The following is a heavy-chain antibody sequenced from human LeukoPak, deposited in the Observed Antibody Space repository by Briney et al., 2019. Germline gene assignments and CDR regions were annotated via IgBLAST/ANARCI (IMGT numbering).Heavy chain of an antibody. V-gene: IGHV3-30-3*02. D-gene: IGHD2-2*01. Sequence: GGSLRLSCAASGFTFNNYPMHWVRQAPGKGLEWVAVISYDGSNKYYADSVKGRFTISRNNSKNTLYLQMNSLRAEDTAVYYCAKSQVPAAIDGADYWGQGTLVTVSS. CDR1: GFTFNNYP. CDR3: AKSQVPAAIDGADY. J-gene: IGHJ4*02. CDR2: ISYDGSNK.